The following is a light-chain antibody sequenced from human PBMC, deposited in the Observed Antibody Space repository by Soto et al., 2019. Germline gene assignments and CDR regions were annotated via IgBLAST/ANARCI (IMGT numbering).Light chain of an antibody. V-gene: IGKV1-9*01. J-gene: IGKJ5*01. CDR1: QGISNY. CDR3: QHLNNYPIT. Sequence: DIPLTQSPSFLSASVGDRVTITCRASQGISNYLAWYQQKPGKAPNLLIYAVSILQSGVPSRFSGSGSGTEFTLTISSLQPEDFATYYCQHLNNYPITFGQGTRLDI. CDR2: AVS.